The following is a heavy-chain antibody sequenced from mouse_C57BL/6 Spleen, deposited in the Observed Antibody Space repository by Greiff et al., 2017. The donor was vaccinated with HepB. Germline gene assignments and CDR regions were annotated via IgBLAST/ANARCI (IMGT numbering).Heavy chain of an antibody. CDR1: GFTFSSYG. J-gene: IGHJ4*01. D-gene: IGHD1-1*01. Sequence: EVQRVESGGDLVKPGGSLKLSCAASGFTFSSYGMSWVRQTPDKRLEWVATISSGGSYTYYPDSVKGRFTISRDNAKNTLYLQMSSLKSEDTAMYYCASPYYGSSGYYAMDYWGQGTSVTVSS. CDR3: ASPYYGSSGYYAMDY. V-gene: IGHV5-6*01. CDR2: ISSGGSYT.